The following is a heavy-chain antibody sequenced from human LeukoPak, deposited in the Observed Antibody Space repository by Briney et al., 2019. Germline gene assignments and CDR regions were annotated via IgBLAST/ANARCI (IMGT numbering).Heavy chain of an antibody. CDR3: ARGYSYGASGFDY. D-gene: IGHD5-18*01. CDR2: ISYDGSNK. Sequence: GGSLRLSCAASGFTFSNYAIHWVRQAPGKGLEWAAVISYDGSNKYYADSVKGRFTISRDNSKNTLYLQMSSLRAEDTAVYYCARGYSYGASGFDYWGQGTLVTVSS. CDR1: GFTFSNYA. J-gene: IGHJ4*02. V-gene: IGHV3-30*04.